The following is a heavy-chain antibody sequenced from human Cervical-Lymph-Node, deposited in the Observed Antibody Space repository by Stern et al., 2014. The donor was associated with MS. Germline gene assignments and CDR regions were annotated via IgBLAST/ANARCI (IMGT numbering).Heavy chain of an antibody. Sequence: VQLVESGAELKKPGASVKVSCKASGYTFSTHAMNWVRQAPGQGLEWMGWIDTKSGNPWYARDFTGRFVFSLDTSVTTAYLQISSLKPEDTAVYYCARLSHISIVGVVPDAFDIWGQGTRVTVSS. CDR2: IDTKSGNP. J-gene: IGHJ3*02. CDR3: ARLSHISIVGVVPDAFDI. D-gene: IGHD3-3*01. CDR1: GYTFSTHA. V-gene: IGHV7-4-1*02.